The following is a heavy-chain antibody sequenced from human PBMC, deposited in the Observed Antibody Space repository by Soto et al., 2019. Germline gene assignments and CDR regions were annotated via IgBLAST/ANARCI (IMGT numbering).Heavy chain of an antibody. J-gene: IGHJ4*02. CDR2: INTDNGDT. CDR1: GYTFTTYG. V-gene: IGHV1-18*01. CDR3: ERGSTIAPRREVDY. D-gene: IGHD6-6*01. Sequence: QVQLVQSGAEVKKPGASVRVSCKASGYTFTTYGISWVRQAPGQGLEWMGWINTDNGDTNYAQDLQARVTMTTDTSTSTAYMELRSLRSDDTAVYYCERGSTIAPRREVDYWGQGTLVTVSS.